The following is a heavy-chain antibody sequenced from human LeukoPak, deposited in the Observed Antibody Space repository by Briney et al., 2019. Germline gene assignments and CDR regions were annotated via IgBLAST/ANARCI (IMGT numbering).Heavy chain of an antibody. Sequence: GRSLRLSCAASGFTFDDYAMHWVRQAPGKGLEWVSGISWNSGSIGYADSVKGRFTISRDNAKNSLYLQMNSLRAEDTALYYCAKGPHFDYWGQGTLVTVSS. CDR3: AKGPHFDY. V-gene: IGHV3-9*01. CDR2: ISWNSGSI. J-gene: IGHJ4*02. CDR1: GFTFDDYA.